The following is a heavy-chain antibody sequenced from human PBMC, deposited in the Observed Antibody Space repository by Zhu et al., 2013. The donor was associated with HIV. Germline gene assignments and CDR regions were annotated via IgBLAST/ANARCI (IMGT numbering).Heavy chain of an antibody. D-gene: IGHD2-15*01. CDR2: ISGGGDIT. Sequence: EVQLLESGGGLVQPGGSLRLSCAASGFSFSNFAMNWVRQTPGKGLGWVSGISGGGDITYYTRSVKGRFTISRDNSKNTLYLQMNSLRAEDTAIYYCAKDLSGPLRGWFDPWGQGTLVTVSS. J-gene: IGHJ5*02. CDR3: AKDLSGPLRGWFDP. V-gene: IGHV3-23*01. CDR1: GFSFSNFA.